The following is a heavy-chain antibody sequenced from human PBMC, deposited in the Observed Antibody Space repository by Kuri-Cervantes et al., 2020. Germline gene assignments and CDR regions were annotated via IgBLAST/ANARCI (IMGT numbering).Heavy chain of an antibody. Sequence: GESLKISCASSEVTVRYNCLTWVRQAPGKGLGWVSMIYRCEISAKGRLAIYRDNSNNTLFLQMNSPRSDDTAVYYCARLPWAAAQFDPWGQGTLVTVSS. V-gene: IGHV3-53*05. CDR3: ARLPWAAAQFDP. D-gene: IGHD6-13*01. CDR2: IYRCEI. CDR1: EVTVRYNC. J-gene: IGHJ5*02.